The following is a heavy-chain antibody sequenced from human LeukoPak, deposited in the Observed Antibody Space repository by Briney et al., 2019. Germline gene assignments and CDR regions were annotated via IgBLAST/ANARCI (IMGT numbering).Heavy chain of an antibody. CDR1: GYTFTSYG. V-gene: IGHV1-18*01. D-gene: IGHD2-2*01. J-gene: IGHJ6*02. Sequence: ASVTVSCKASGYTFTSYGISWVRQAPGQGLEWTGWISAYNGNTNYAQKLQGRVTMTTDTSTSTAYMELRSLRSDDTAVYYCARYQKANPLYYYYGMDVWGQGTTVTVSS. CDR3: ARYQKANPLYYYYGMDV. CDR2: ISAYNGNT.